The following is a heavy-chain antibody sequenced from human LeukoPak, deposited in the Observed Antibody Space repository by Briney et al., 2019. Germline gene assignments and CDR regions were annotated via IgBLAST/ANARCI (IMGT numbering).Heavy chain of an antibody. V-gene: IGHV3-74*01. J-gene: IGHJ3*02. D-gene: IGHD3-16*01. CDR1: GFTFSSSW. CDR3: ASRVMAVNGFDI. CDR2: ISTYGSTT. Sequence: GGSLRLSCAASGFTFSSSWMHWVRQAPGKGLEWVSRISTYGSTTTYADSVKGRFTISRDNAENTLYLQMNSLRAEDTAVYYCASRVMAVNGFDIWGQGTMVTVSS.